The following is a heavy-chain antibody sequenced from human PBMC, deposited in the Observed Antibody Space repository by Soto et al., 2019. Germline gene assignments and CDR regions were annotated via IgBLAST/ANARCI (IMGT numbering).Heavy chain of an antibody. CDR1: GFTFSSYW. Sequence: GGSLRLSCAAAGFTFSSYWMSWVRQAPGKGLEWVANIKHDGTEQYYVDSVKGRFTISRDNAKNSLYLQMKSLRGEDTAVFYCARERTRLLEQWGQGIQVTVSS. CDR2: IKHDGTEQ. V-gene: IGHV3-7*01. J-gene: IGHJ4*02. CDR3: ARERTRLLEQ.